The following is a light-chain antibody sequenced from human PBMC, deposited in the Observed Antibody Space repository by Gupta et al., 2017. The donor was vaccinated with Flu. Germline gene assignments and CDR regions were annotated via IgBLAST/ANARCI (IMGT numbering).Light chain of an antibody. CDR1: QGISSW. J-gene: IGKJ2*01. V-gene: IGKV1-12*01. Sequence: DIHMTQSPSSVSASVGDRVTITVRASQGISSWLAWYQQKPGKAPKLLIYAASSVQSGVPSRFSGSASRTDFTLTISILHPEDFATYYSQQSNTFPPTSGQATKMQIK. CDR3: QQSNTFPPT. CDR2: AAS.